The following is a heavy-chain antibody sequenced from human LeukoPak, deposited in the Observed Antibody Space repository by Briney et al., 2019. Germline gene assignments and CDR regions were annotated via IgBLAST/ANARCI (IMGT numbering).Heavy chain of an antibody. J-gene: IGHJ3*02. CDR3: AKADATIGGAFDI. CDR1: GFIFKNYA. CDR2: ISGTSDTT. Sequence: PGGSLRLSCAASGFIFKNYAMSWVRPAPGKGLEWVSIISGTSDTTRYGDSVRGRFTTSRDNPRNTLYLQMNSLRVDDTAVYYCAKADATIGGAFDIWGQGTMVTVSS. V-gene: IGHV3-23*01. D-gene: IGHD3-3*01.